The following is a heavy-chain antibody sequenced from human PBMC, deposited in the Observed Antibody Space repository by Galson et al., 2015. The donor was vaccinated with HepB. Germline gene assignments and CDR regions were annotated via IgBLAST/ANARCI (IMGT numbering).Heavy chain of an antibody. CDR2: ISGSGGST. V-gene: IGHV3-23*01. CDR1: GFTFSSYA. CDR3: AAPLDAAVAGTRVYFQH. Sequence: SLRLSCAASGFTFSSYAMSWVRQAPGKGLEWVSAISGSGGSTYYADSVKGRVTISRDNSKNTLYLQMNSLRAEDTAVYYCAAPLDAAVAGTRVYFQHWGQGTLVTVSS. J-gene: IGHJ1*01. D-gene: IGHD6-19*01.